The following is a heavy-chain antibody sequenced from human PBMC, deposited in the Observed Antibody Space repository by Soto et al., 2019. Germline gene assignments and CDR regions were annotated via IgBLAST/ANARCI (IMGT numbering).Heavy chain of an antibody. CDR3: ARGSIWGDSSHTPFPYFFDY. J-gene: IGHJ4*02. Sequence: RASVKVSCKASGYTYTGYYMHWVRQAPGQGLEWMGWINPNSGGTNYAQKFQGRVTMTRDTCISTADMELSRQRSDDTAVYYCARGSIWGDSSHTPFPYFFDYWGQGTLVTVSS. CDR2: INPNSGGT. CDR1: GYTYTGYY. V-gene: IGHV1-2*02. D-gene: IGHD6-13*01.